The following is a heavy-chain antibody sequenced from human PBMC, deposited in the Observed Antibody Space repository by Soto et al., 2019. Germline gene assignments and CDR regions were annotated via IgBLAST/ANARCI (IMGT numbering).Heavy chain of an antibody. CDR2: ISYDGSEK. CDR3: AKGYEVSPPVASAWYSNYFYGVDV. V-gene: IGHV3-30*18. Sequence: QVALVESGGGVVRPGRSLRLSFGASGFSFSKYGMHWVRQAPGEGLEWLSLISYDGSEKGYAESVKGRFTISRDNSKSTRYLQMNSLRGADTAVYFCAKGYEVSPPVASAWYSNYFYGVDVWGRGTTVTVSS. J-gene: IGHJ6*02. D-gene: IGHD6-19*01. CDR1: GFSFSKYG.